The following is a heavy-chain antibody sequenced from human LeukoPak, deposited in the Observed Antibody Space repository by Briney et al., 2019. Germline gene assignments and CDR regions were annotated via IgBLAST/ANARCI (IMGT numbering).Heavy chain of an antibody. D-gene: IGHD6-13*01. Sequence: GGSLRLSCAASGFTFSSYAMHWVRQAPGKGLEWVAVISYDGSNKYYADSVKGRFTISRDNSKNTLYLQMNSLRAEDTAVYYCARDGPRYSSSWYVPGYFQHWGQGTLVTVSS. V-gene: IGHV3-30*04. CDR2: ISYDGSNK. CDR3: ARDGPRYSSSWYVPGYFQH. J-gene: IGHJ1*01. CDR1: GFTFSSYA.